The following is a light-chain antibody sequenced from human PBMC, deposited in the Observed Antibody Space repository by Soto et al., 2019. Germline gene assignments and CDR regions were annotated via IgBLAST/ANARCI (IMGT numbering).Light chain of an antibody. CDR1: SSDIGGYNY. Sequence: QSALTQPASVSGSPGQSITISCTGTSSDIGGYNYVSWYQQYPGKAPKLIIFGVSDRPSGVSNRFSGSKSGTTAPLTISGLQAEDEADYYCSSYKTSSTVVVFGGGTKVTVL. V-gene: IGLV2-14*01. CDR2: GVS. J-gene: IGLJ2*01. CDR3: SSYKTSSTVVV.